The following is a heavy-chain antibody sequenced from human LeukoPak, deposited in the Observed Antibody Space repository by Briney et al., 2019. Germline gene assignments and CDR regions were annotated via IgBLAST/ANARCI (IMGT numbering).Heavy chain of an antibody. CDR3: ATQGVTSSGWPFDY. CDR1: GGSIGSYY. D-gene: IGHD6-19*01. J-gene: IGHJ4*02. V-gene: IGHV4-59*08. Sequence: PSETLSLTCTVSGGSIGSYYWSWIRQPPGKGLEWVGYIYYTGSTNYNPSLKSRVTISVDTSKNQFSLKVSSVTAADTAVYYCATQGVTSSGWPFDYWGQGTLVTVSS. CDR2: IYYTGST.